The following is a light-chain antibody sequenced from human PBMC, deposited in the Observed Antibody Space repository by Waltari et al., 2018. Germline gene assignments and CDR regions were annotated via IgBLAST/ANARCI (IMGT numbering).Light chain of an antibody. J-gene: IGLJ2*01. CDR3: AAWDDSPSGPV. Sequence: QSVLTQPPSASGTPGQRVTISCSGSRSNIGSNYVYWYQQLPGKAPKLLIYRNNQRPSGVPDRFSGSKSGTSASLAISGLRSEDEADYYCAAWDDSPSGPVFGGGTKLTVL. V-gene: IGLV1-47*01. CDR1: RSNIGSNY. CDR2: RNN.